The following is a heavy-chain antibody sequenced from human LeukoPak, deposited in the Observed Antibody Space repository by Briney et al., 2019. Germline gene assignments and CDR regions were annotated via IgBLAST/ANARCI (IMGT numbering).Heavy chain of an antibody. V-gene: IGHV1-69*05. CDR1: GGTFSSYA. CDR3: ARDHASRIYYYDSSGSFDY. CDR2: IIPIFGTA. D-gene: IGHD3-22*01. Sequence: SVKVSCKASGGTFSSYAISWVRQAPGQGLEWMGGIIPIFGTANYAQKFQGRVTMTRDTSTSTVYMELSSLRSEDTAVYYCARDHASRIYYYDSSGSFDYWGQGTLVTVSS. J-gene: IGHJ4*02.